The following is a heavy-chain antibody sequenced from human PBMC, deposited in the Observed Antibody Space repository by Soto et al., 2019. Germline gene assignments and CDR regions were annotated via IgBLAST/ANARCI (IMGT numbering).Heavy chain of an antibody. V-gene: IGHV1-18*01. D-gene: IGHD3-16*02. Sequence: GASVKASCKASGYTFTSYGISWVRQAPGQGLEWMGWISAYNGNTNYAQKLQGRVTMTTDTSTSTAYMELRSLRSDDTAVYYCAGKIMITFGGVIRGADAFDIWGQGTMVTVSS. J-gene: IGHJ3*02. CDR1: GYTFTSYG. CDR2: ISAYNGNT. CDR3: AGKIMITFGGVIRGADAFDI.